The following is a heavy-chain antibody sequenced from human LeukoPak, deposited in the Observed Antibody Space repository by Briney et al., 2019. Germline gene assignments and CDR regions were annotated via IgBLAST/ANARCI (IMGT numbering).Heavy chain of an antibody. D-gene: IGHD4-17*01. Sequence: PSETLSLTCTVSGGSISSSSYYWGWIRQPPGKGLEWIGSNYYSGSIYYNPSLKSRVTISGDTSKNQFSLKLSSVTAADTAVYYCARRRGDYVRWFDPWGQGTLVTVSS. J-gene: IGHJ5*02. CDR1: GGSISSSSYY. CDR3: ARRRGDYVRWFDP. V-gene: IGHV4-39*01. CDR2: NYYSGSI.